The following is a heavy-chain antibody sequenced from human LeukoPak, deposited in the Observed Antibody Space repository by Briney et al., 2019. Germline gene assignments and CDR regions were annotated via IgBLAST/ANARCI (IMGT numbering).Heavy chain of an antibody. CDR1: GDSINSYF. V-gene: IGHV4-59*01. D-gene: IGHD2-21*02. Sequence: PSETLSLTCTVSGDSINSYFWTWIRQPPGKGLEWLGYIYSRGTTAYNPSLESRLTMSTDTSKNQFSLTLRSVTTADTAVYFCARVTRTHGAFDVWGQPIMVTVSS. CDR2: IYSRGTT. J-gene: IGHJ3*01. CDR3: ARVTRTHGAFDV.